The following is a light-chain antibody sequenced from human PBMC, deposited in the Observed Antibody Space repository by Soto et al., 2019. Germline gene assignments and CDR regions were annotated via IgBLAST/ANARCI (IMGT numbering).Light chain of an antibody. CDR3: SSYTSSSTWV. Sequence: QSALTQPASVSGSPGRSITISCTGTSGAVGGYNYVSWYQQHPGKAPKPMIYDASNRPSGVSNRFSGSKSGNTTSLTISGLQDEDEAAYYCSSYTSSSTWVFGGGTKLTVL. CDR2: DAS. V-gene: IGLV2-14*01. CDR1: SGAVGGYNY. J-gene: IGLJ3*02.